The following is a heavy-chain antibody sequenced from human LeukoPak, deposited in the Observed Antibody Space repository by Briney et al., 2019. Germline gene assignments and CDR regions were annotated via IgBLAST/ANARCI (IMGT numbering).Heavy chain of an antibody. CDR3: AKTGTRYFDWLPLDY. CDR1: GFTFSSYG. Sequence: GGSLRLSCAASGFTFSSYGMHWVRQAPGKGLEWVAFIRYDGSNKYYADSVKGRFTISRDNSKNTLYLQMNSLRAEDTAVYYCAKTGTRYFDWLPLDYWGRGTLVTVSS. CDR2: IRYDGSNK. D-gene: IGHD3-9*01. J-gene: IGHJ4*02. V-gene: IGHV3-30*02.